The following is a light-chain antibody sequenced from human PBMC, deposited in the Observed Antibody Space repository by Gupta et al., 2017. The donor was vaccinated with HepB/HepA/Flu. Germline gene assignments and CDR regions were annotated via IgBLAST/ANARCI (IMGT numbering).Light chain of an antibody. Sequence: EIVLTQSPATLSLSPGERATLSCRASQSVSSYLAWYQQKPGQAPRLLIYDASNRATGIPARFRGRGSGKYLPLTISSLDPEDFAGHYFQQLSNWRPVTFGGRSKEEI. CDR1: QSVSSY. CDR2: DAS. CDR3: QQLSNWRPVT. V-gene: IGKV3-11*01. J-gene: IGKJ4*01.